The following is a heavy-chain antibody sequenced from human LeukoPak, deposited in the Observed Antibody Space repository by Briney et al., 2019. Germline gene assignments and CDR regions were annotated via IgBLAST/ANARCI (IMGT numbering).Heavy chain of an antibody. V-gene: IGHV1-46*02. CDR1: GYSFNSYY. CDR3: ARDGVPGTYYWGY. Sequence: ASVKVSCKTSGYSFNSYYIHWVRQAPGQGLEWMGMISPSGGSTSYPQKFQGRVTMTRDTSTSTAYMELSSLRSEDTAVYFCARDGVPGTYYWGYWGQGTLVTVCS. J-gene: IGHJ4*02. CDR2: ISPSGGST. D-gene: IGHD6-19*01.